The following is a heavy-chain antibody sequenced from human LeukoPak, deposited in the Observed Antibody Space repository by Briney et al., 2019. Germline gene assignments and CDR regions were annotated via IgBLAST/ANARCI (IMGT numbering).Heavy chain of an antibody. CDR1: GFTFSTSN. CDR3: ARSSLATFDS. V-gene: IGHV3-48*02. Sequence: GGSLRLSCAASGFTFSTSNMNWVRQAPGKGLRWLSYISSSSYSKYYADSVKGRFTISRDNAEKSLYLQMNSLRDDDTAVYFCARSSLATFDSWGQGTLVTVSS. J-gene: IGHJ4*02. CDR2: ISSSSYSK.